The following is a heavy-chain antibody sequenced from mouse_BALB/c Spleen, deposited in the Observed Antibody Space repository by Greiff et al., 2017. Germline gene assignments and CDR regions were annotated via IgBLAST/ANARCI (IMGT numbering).Heavy chain of an antibody. CDR3: ARVGPYYGNYDYAMDY. CDR1: GFSLTGYG. CDR2: IWGDGST. D-gene: IGHD2-10*01. J-gene: IGHJ4*01. Sequence: VKLVESGPGLVAPSQSLSITCTVSGFSLTGYGVNWVRQPPGKGLEWLGMIWGDGSTDYNSALKSRLSISKDNSKSQVFLKMNSLQTDDTARYYCARVGPYYGNYDYAMDYWGQGTSVTVSS. V-gene: IGHV2-6-7*01.